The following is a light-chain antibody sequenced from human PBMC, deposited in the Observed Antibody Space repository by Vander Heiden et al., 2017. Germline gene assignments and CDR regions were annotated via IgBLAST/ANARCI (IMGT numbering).Light chain of an antibody. J-gene: IGLJ2*01. CDR1: PSNIGTNT. CDR3: AAWDDSLNGVL. V-gene: IGLV1-44*01. CDR2: NNN. Sequence: QSVLIQPPSASGPPGQRVTISCSGGPSNIGTNTVTWYQQLPGTAPKLLIDNNNKRPSGVPDRFSGSKSGTSASLAISGLQSEDEADYYCAAWDDSLNGVLFGGGTRLTVL.